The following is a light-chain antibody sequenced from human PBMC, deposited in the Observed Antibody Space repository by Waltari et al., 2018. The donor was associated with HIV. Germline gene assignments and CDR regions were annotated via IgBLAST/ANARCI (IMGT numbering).Light chain of an antibody. CDR1: QSISSW. CDR2: KAS. CDR3: QQYNSYST. Sequence: DIQMTQSPSTLSASVGDRVTITCRASQSISSWLAWYQQKPGKAPKLLIYKASSLETGVPSSFSGSGSGTEFTLTISSLQPDDFATYYCQQYNSYSTFGQGTKLKIK. J-gene: IGKJ2*01. V-gene: IGKV1-5*03.